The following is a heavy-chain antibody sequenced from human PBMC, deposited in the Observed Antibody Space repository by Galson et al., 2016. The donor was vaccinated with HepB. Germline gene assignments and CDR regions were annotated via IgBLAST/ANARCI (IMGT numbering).Heavy chain of an antibody. Sequence: SLRLSCAVSGFTFSTYALHWVRQSPGKGLEWVAVISHDGSNKFYADSVKGRFTISRDSSKNTLFLQMNSLRAEDTAIFYCARAPCSGGSCYSYYQYYYGIDVWGQGATVTVSS. D-gene: IGHD2-15*01. J-gene: IGHJ6*02. CDR1: GFTFSTYA. CDR2: ISHDGSNK. V-gene: IGHV3-30-3*01. CDR3: ARAPCSGGSCYSYYQYYYGIDV.